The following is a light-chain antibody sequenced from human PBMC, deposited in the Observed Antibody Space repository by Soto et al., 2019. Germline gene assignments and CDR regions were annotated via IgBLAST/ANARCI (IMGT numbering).Light chain of an antibody. V-gene: IGLV8-61*01. J-gene: IGLJ2*01. CDR3: VLYMGSGIWV. CDR1: SGSVSTTYY. CDR2: STN. Sequence: QTVVTQEPSISVSPGGTVTLTCGLSSGSVSTTYYPTWYQQTPGQAPRTLFYSTNTRSSGVPDRFSGSILGNKAALTITGAQADDESDYYCVLYMGSGIWVFGGGTKLTVL.